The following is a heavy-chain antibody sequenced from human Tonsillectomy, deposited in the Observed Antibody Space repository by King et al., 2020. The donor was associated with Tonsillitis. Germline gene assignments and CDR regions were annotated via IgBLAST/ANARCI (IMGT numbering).Heavy chain of an antibody. CDR2: IYHSGST. Sequence: QLQESGSGLVKPSQTLSLTCAVSGGSISSGGYSWSWIRQPPGKGLEWIGYIYHSGSTYYNPSLKSRVTISVDRSKNQFSLKLSSVTAADTAVYYCARSVSSSGDFDYWGQGTLVTVSS. V-gene: IGHV4-30-2*01. CDR3: ARSVSSSGDFDY. D-gene: IGHD6-6*01. J-gene: IGHJ4*02. CDR1: GGSISSGGYS.